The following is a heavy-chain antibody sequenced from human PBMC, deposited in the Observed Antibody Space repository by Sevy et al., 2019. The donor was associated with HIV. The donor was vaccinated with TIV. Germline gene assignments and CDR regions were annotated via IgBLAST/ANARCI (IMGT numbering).Heavy chain of an antibody. J-gene: IGHJ6*02. D-gene: IGHD3-16*01. V-gene: IGHV3-49*03. CDR1: GFNFGDYA. CDR2: IRSKTYGGPT. CDR3: ARVRGTISPYYYFGMDV. Sequence: GGSLRLSCTASGFNFGDYAMSWCRQAPGKGLEWIGFIRSKTYGGPTEYAASVKGRFTSSRDDSNSNASLQMNSLKTEDTAVYYCARVRGTISPYYYFGMDVWGQGTTVTVSS.